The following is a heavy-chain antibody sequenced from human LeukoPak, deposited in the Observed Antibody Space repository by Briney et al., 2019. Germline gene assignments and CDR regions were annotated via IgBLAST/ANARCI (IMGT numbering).Heavy chain of an antibody. D-gene: IGHD6-13*01. J-gene: IGHJ2*01. Sequence: SETLSLTCAVYGGSFSGYYWSWIRQPPGKGLEWIGEINHSGSTNYNPSLKSRVTISVDTSKNQFSLKLSSVTAADTAVYYCARDKGLAAAGHWYFDLWGRGTLVTVSS. CDR1: GGSFSGYY. V-gene: IGHV4-34*01. CDR3: ARDKGLAAAGHWYFDL. CDR2: INHSGST.